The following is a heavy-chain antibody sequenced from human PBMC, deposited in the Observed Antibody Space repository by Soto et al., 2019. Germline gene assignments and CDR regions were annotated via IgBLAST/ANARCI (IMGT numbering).Heavy chain of an antibody. CDR2: ISSNGGTT. CDR1: GFTFSSYD. CDR3: VRRVSGNYDY. D-gene: IGHD1-7*01. V-gene: IGHV3-64*01. Sequence: GGSLRLSCVASGFTFSSYDMHLVRQAPGKGLEYVSSISSNGGTTYYGNSVKGRFTISRDNSKNTLYLQMGSLRAEDMAVYYCVRRVSGNYDYWGQGTLVTVSS. J-gene: IGHJ4*02.